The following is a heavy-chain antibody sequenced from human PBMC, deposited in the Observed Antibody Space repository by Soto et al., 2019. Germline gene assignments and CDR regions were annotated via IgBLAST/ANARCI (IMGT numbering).Heavy chain of an antibody. CDR2: INHSGST. CDR1: GGSFSGYY. CDR3: ASGAYLYDLDYYYYGMDV. Sequence: SETLSLTCAVYGGSFSGYYWSWIRQPPGKGLEWIGEINHSGSTNYNPSLKSRVTISVDTSKNQFSLKLSSVTAADTAVYYCASGAYLYDLDYYYYGMDVWGQGTTVTVSS. V-gene: IGHV4-34*01. J-gene: IGHJ6*02. D-gene: IGHD3-3*01.